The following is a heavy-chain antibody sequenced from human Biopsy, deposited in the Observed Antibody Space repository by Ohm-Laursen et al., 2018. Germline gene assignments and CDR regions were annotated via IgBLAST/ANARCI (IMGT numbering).Heavy chain of an antibody. V-gene: IGHV3-23*01. CDR1: GFTVYNNY. Sequence: SLRLSCAASGFTVYNNYMTWVRQAPGKGLEWVSSTNNNGGRTYYTDSVKGRFTISRDNSKNTLYLQMSSLRAEDTAVYYCARESALKWYQSLSYFNGMDVWGQGTTVTVSS. CDR3: ARESALKWYQSLSYFNGMDV. J-gene: IGHJ6*02. D-gene: IGHD2-2*01. CDR2: TNNNGGRT.